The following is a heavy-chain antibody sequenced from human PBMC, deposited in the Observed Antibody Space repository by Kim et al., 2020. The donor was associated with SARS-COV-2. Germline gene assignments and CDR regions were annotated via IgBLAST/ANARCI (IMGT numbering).Heavy chain of an antibody. J-gene: IGHJ4*02. CDR1: GGSFSGYY. D-gene: IGHD3-16*02. CDR3: ARGLYEHIWGSYRPNVICDC. CDR2: INHSGST. V-gene: IGHV4-34*01. Sequence: SETLSLTCAVYGGSFSGYYWSWIRQPPGKGLEWIGEINHSGSTNYNPSLKSRVTISVDTSKNQFSLKLSSVTAADTAVYYCARGLYEHIWGSYRPNVICDCWGQGTLVTVPS.